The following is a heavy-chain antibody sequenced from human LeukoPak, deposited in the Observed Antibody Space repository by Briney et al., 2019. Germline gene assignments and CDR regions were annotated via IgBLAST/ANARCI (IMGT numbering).Heavy chain of an antibody. CDR2: IYYSGST. J-gene: IGHJ3*02. V-gene: IGHV4-59*08. CDR3: ARSGDDAFDI. Sequence: SETLSLTCTVSGGSISSYYWSWIRQPPGKGLEWIGYIYYSGSTNYNPSLKSRVTISVDTSKNQFSLKLSSVTAADTAVYYCARSGDDAFDIWGQGTMVTVSS. D-gene: IGHD3-10*01. CDR1: GGSISSYY.